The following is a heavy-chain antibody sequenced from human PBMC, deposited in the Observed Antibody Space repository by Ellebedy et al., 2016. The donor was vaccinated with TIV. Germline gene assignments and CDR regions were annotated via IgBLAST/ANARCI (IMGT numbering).Heavy chain of an antibody. J-gene: IGHJ3*02. Sequence: MPGGSLRLSCTVSGGSISNYYWSWIRQPPGKGLEWIGYIYYSGSTNYNPSLKSRVTISVDTSKNQFSLKLSSVAAADTAVYYCARGIFGDYGPADAFDIWGQGTMVTVSS. CDR1: GGSISNYY. V-gene: IGHV4-59*01. CDR3: ARGIFGDYGPADAFDI. CDR2: IYYSGST. D-gene: IGHD4-17*01.